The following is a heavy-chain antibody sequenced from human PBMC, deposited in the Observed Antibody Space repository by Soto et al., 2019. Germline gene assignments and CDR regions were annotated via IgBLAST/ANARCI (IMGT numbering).Heavy chain of an antibody. J-gene: IGHJ6*02. V-gene: IGHV3-43*01. CDR2: ISWDGGST. CDR1: GFTFDGYT. D-gene: IGHD6-13*01. Sequence: GGSLRLSCAASGFTFDGYTMHWVRQAPGKGLEWVSLISWDGGSTYYADSVKGRFTISRDNSKNSLYLQMNSLRTEDTALYYCAKDGAAAGTVYYYYYGMDVWGQGTTVTVSS. CDR3: AKDGAAAGTVYYYYYGMDV.